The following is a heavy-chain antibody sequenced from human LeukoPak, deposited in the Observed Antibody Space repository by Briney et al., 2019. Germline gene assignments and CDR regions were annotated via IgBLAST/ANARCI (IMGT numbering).Heavy chain of an antibody. D-gene: IGHD5-24*01. CDR1: GFTFSSYA. CDR3: AKGPDGYNDISDY. CDR2: ISGSGGST. V-gene: IGHV3-23*01. Sequence: GGSLRLSCAVSGFTFSSYAMSWVRQAPGKGLEWVSAISGSGGSTYYADSVKGRFTISRDNSKNTLYLQMNSLRAEDTAVYYCAKGPDGYNDISDYWGQGTLVTVSS. J-gene: IGHJ4*02.